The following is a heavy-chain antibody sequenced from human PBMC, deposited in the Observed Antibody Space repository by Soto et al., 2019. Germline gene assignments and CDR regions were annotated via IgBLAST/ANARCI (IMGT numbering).Heavy chain of an antibody. CDR2: IIPIFGTA. CDR1: GGTFSSYA. CDR3: ASIGRFLEWYHPNYYYYGMDV. Sequence: QVQLVQSGAEVKKPGSSVKVSCKASGGTFSSYAISWVRQAPGQGLEWMGGIIPIFGTANYAQKFQGRVTITADESTSTAYMELSSLRSEDTAVYYCASIGRFLEWYHPNYYYYGMDVWGQGTTVTVSS. J-gene: IGHJ6*02. V-gene: IGHV1-69*01. D-gene: IGHD3-3*01.